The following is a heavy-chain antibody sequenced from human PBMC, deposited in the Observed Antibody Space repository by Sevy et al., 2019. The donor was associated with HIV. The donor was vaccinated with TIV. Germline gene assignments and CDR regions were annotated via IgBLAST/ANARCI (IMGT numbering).Heavy chain of an antibody. CDR2: IRYDGSNK. D-gene: IGHD2-8*02. CDR3: ARGTPAFCTGGVCFNLFDP. V-gene: IGHV3-30*02. Sequence: GGSLRLSCAASRFSFNGYGMHWVRQAPGKGLEWVAFIRYDGSNKYYADSVKGRFTISRDDSKNTLYLQMNSLSAEDTALYYCARGTPAFCTGGVCFNLFDPWGQGTLVTVSS. CDR1: RFSFNGYG. J-gene: IGHJ5*02.